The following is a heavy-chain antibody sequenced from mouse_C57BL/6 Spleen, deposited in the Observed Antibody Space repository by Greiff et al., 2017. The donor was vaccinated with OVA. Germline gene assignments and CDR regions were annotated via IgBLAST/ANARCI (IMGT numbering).Heavy chain of an antibody. CDR1: GYTFTSYW. CDR2: IYPGSGST. CDR3: ARYRSSYWYFDA. J-gene: IGHJ1*03. Sequence: QVQLQQPGAELVKPGASVKMSCKASGYTFTSYWITWVKQRPGQGLEWIGDIYPGSGSTNYNEKFKSKATLTVDTSSSTAYMQLSSLTSEDSAFYYCARYRSSYWYFDAWGTGTTVTVSS. V-gene: IGHV1-55*01. D-gene: IGHD1-1*01.